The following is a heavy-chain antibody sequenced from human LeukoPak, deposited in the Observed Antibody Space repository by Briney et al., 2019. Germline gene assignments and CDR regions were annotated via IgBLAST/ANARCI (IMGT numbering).Heavy chain of an antibody. CDR3: NSPFTVTTPFDY. V-gene: IGHV4-4*02. CDR2: IYHSGST. J-gene: IGHJ4*02. D-gene: IGHD4-17*01. Sequence: SGTLSLTCAVSGRSISSSNWWSWVRQPPGKGLEWIGEIYHSGSTNYNPSLKSRVTISVDKSKNQFSLKLSSVTAADTAVYYCNSPFTVTTPFDYWGQGTLVTVFS. CDR1: GRSISSSNW.